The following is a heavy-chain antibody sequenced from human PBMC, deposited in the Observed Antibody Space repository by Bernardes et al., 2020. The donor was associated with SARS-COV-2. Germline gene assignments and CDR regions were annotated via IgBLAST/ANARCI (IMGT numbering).Heavy chain of an antibody. CDR3: AVATNSYYGMDV. D-gene: IGHD5-12*01. CDR1: GFIFSSYC. V-gene: IGHV3-74*01. J-gene: IGHJ6*02. CDR2: INSDGSTT. Sequence: GRSLRLSCAASGFIFSSYCMHWVRQAPGKGLVWVSRINSDGSTTSYADSVKGRFTISRDNAKNTLYLQMNSLRAEDTAVYYCAVATNSYYGMDVWGQGTTVTVSS.